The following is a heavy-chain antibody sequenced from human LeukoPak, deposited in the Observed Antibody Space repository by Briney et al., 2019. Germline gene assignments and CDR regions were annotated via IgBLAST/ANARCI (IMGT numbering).Heavy chain of an antibody. Sequence: NPSETLSLTCTVSGGPTGSSSYYWAWIRQPPGKGLEWIGSTYYSGSTYYNPSLKSRVTISVETSKNKFSLKVSSVTAADTAVYYCARQTWIELWHFDYWGQGALVTVSS. J-gene: IGHJ4*02. CDR2: TYYSGST. CDR1: GGPTGSSSYY. V-gene: IGHV4-39*01. CDR3: ARQTWIELWHFDY. D-gene: IGHD5-18*01.